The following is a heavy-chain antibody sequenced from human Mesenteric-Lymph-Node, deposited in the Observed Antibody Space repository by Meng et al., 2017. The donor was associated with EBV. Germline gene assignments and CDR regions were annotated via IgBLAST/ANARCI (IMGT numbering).Heavy chain of an antibody. Sequence: EQLQQSGPGLVNPPQTLSLTCAISGDSVSSNSVGWAWIRQSPSRGLEWLGRTYYRSKWYNDYALSVESRITMNPDTSKNQFSLQLNSVTPDDTALYYCARAVAGKGTYDSWGQGTLVTVSS. CDR1: GDSVSSNSVG. CDR2: TYYRSKWYN. D-gene: IGHD6-19*01. CDR3: ARAVAGKGTYDS. V-gene: IGHV6-1*01. J-gene: IGHJ4*02.